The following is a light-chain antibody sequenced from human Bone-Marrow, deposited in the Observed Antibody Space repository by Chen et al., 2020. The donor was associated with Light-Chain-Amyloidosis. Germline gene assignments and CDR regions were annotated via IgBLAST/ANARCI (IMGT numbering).Light chain of an antibody. CDR1: TYNIGSNT. V-gene: IGLV1-44*01. CDR3: AAWDDSLDDLYV. J-gene: IGLJ1*01. CDR2: SNN. Sequence: QTALTQPPSASGTPGQRVTISCSGSTYNIGSNTVNWYQHRPGTAPKPLLHSNNQRPSGVPARFSGSKSGTSASLAISGLQSADEAIYYCAAWDDSLDDLYVFGTGTKVTVL.